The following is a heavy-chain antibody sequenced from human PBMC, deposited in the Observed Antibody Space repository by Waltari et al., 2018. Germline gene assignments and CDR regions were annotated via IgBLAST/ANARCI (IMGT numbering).Heavy chain of an antibody. CDR1: GGTFSSYA. Sequence: QVQLVQSGAEVKKPGSSVKVSCKASGGTFSSYAISWVLLAPGQGLEWMGGIIPIRGIANYAQKFQGRVTITADESTSTAYMELSSLRSEDTAVYYCAREGRGYDFWSGYYTGDYWGQGTLVTVSS. D-gene: IGHD3-3*01. V-gene: IGHV1-69*04. CDR2: IIPIRGIA. CDR3: AREGRGYDFWSGYYTGDY. J-gene: IGHJ4*02.